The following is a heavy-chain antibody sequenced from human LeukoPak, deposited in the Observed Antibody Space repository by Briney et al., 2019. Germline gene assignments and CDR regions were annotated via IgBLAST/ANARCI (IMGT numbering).Heavy chain of an antibody. CDR2: IKPSGGSA. D-gene: IGHD6-13*01. V-gene: IGHV1-46*01. CDR1: GYTFISYY. CDR3: ARGSSSWDYFDY. Sequence: ASVKVSCKASGYTFISYYMHWVRQAPGQGLEWMGIIKPSGGSASYAQKFQGRVTMTRDTSTSTVYMELSRLKSDDTAVYYCARGSSSWDYFDYWGRGTLVTVSS. J-gene: IGHJ4*02.